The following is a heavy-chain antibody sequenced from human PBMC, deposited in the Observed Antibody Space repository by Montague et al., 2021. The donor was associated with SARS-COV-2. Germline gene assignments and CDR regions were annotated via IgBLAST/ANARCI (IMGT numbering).Heavy chain of an antibody. CDR3: ARDLTYGSGRSYYYYGMDV. D-gene: IGHD3-10*01. V-gene: IGHV3-53*04. CDR1: GFTVSSNY. Sequence: LRLSCAASGFTVSSNYISWVRQAPGKGLEWVSVIYSGGSTYYADSVKGRFTIARHNSKNTLYLQMNSLRAEDTAVYYCARDLTYGSGRSYYYYGMDVGGQGTTVTASS. CDR2: IYSGGST. J-gene: IGHJ6*02.